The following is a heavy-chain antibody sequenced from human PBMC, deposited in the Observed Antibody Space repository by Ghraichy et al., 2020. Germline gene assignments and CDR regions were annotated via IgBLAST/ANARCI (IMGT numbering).Heavy chain of an antibody. Sequence: LRLSCAASGFTFSSYGMHWVRQAPGKGLEWVAVISYDGSNKYYADSVKGRFTISRDNSKNTLYLQMNSLRAEDTAVYYCAKDSGRFLERYYFDYWGQGTLVTVSS. V-gene: IGHV3-30*18. CDR2: ISYDGSNK. J-gene: IGHJ4*02. D-gene: IGHD3-3*01. CDR3: AKDSGRFLERYYFDY. CDR1: GFTFSSYG.